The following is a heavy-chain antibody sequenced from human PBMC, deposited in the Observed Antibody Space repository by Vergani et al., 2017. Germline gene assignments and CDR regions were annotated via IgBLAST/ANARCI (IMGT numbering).Heavy chain of an antibody. Sequence: QVQLKESGPGLVGPSETLSLTCTVSGSPFSGGSHYWSWIRQSAGKGLEWIGRIYNTGGTNYDPSLKTRVTMSVDTSKNQFPLKLASVTAADTAIYYCSRFSSGFGAWGPGTPVTVSS. CDR1: GSPFSGGSHY. V-gene: IGHV4-61*02. CDR3: SRFSSGFGA. D-gene: IGHD5-12*01. CDR2: IYNTGGT. J-gene: IGHJ4*02.